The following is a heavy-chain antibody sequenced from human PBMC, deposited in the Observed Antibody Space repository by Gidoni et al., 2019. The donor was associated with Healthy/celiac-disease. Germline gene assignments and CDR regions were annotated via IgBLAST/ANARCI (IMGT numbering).Heavy chain of an antibody. CDR3: ARDGSVDAFDI. J-gene: IGHJ3*02. V-gene: IGHV3-33*01. CDR2: IWYDGSNK. D-gene: IGHD2-2*03. CDR1: GFTFSSYG. Sequence: QVQLVESGGGVVQPGRSLRLSFAASGFTFSSYGMHWVRQAPGKGLEWVAVIWYDGSNKYSADSVKGRFTISRDNSKNTLYLQMNSLRAEDTAVYYCARDGSVDAFDIWGQGTMVTVSS.